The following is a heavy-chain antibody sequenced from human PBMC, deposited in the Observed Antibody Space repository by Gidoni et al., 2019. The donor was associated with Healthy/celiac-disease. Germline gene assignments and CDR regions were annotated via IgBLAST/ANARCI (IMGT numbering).Heavy chain of an antibody. D-gene: IGHD3-9*01. V-gene: IGHV4-59*01. CDR1: GGSISSYY. CDR2: IYYSGST. CDR3: ARDLTRLGLFDY. J-gene: IGHJ4*02. Sequence: QVQLQESGPGLVKPSETLSLTCTVSGGSISSYYWSWIRQPPGKGLEWIGYIYYSGSTNYNPSLKSRVTISVDTSKNQFSLKLSSVTAADTAVYYCARDLTRLGLFDYWGQGTLVTVSS.